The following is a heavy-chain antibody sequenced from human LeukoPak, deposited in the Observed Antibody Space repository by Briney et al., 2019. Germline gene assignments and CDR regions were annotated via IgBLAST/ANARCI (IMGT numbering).Heavy chain of an antibody. CDR2: IYYSGRT. J-gene: IGHJ4*02. D-gene: IGHD3-22*01. CDR1: GGAISSYY. V-gene: IGHV4-59*01. Sequence: PSETLSLACTLSGGAISSYYWSWIPHPPGKGLEWIGYIYYSGRTKYNPSLMSRVTISGDRAQSQFSLSLSSATAADTAVYYCARDGLYDSSGYYMDSWGQGTLVIVSS. CDR3: ARDGLYDSSGYYMDS.